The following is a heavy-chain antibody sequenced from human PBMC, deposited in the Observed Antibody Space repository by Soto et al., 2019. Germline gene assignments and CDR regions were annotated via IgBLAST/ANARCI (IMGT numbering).Heavy chain of an antibody. Sequence: TSETLSLTCTVSGGSISSAAYCWSWIRQSPDKGLEWIGHIYDGGTTYSSPSLKGRVTISVDRSKNQFSLKLSSVTAADTAVYYCARVPDRWGQGTLVT. CDR1: GGSISSAAYC. CDR2: IYDGGTT. J-gene: IGHJ5*02. CDR3: ARVPDR. V-gene: IGHV4-30-2*06. D-gene: IGHD2-2*01.